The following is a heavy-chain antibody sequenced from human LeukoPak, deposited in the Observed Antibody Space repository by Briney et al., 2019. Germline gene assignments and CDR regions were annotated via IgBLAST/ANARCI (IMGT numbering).Heavy chain of an antibody. CDR1: GDSFSTSNYN. D-gene: IGHD4-23*01. CDR3: ARQSRWPTNLV. Sequence: SETLSLTCTASGDSFSTSNYNWGRVRQPPGKGLEWIGSVFYNGKTYSNAPLKSRVTMSADTSNNQFSLKLTSVTAADTAVYYSARQSRWPTNLVWGRETLVTVSS. CDR2: VFYNGKT. J-gene: IGHJ1*01. V-gene: IGHV4-39*01.